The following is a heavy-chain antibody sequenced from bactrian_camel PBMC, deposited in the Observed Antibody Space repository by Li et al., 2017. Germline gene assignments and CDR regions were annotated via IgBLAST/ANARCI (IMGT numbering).Heavy chain of an antibody. J-gene: IGHJ4*01. D-gene: IGHD4*01. CDR1: GITEGTNC. Sequence: HVQLVESGGGSVQPGGSLRLSCEVSGITEGTNCIGWFRQAPGKEREGVAAISTGGGNTFYADPVKGRFTISQDNGKNTVYLQMNSLKSEDTAVYYCVMGDHYSDYTLGRLWGQGTQVTVS. V-gene: IGHV3S54*01. CDR2: ISTGGGNT. CDR3: VMGDHYSDYTLGRL.